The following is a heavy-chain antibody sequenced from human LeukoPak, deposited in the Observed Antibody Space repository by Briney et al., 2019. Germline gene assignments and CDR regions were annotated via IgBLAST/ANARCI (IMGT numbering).Heavy chain of an antibody. Sequence: PGGSLRLSCAASGFTFSSYGMHWVRQAPGKGLGWVAVIWYDGINKYYADSVKGRFTISRDNSNSTLYLQMNGLRAEDTAVYYCARGMVGATYFDYWGQGTLVTVSS. CDR2: IWYDGINK. V-gene: IGHV3-33*01. CDR1: GFTFSSYG. J-gene: IGHJ4*02. CDR3: ARGMVGATYFDY. D-gene: IGHD1-26*01.